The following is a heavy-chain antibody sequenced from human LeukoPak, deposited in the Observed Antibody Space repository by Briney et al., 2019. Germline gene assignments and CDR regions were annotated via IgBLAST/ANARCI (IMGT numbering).Heavy chain of an antibody. Sequence: ASVKVSCKASGYTFTSYGISWVRQAPGQGLEWMGWISAYNGNTNYAQKLQGRVTMTTDTSTSTAYMELRSLRSDDTAVYYCARTPQLVRWGNWFDPWGQGTLVTVSS. V-gene: IGHV1-18*01. D-gene: IGHD1-1*01. J-gene: IGHJ5*02. CDR2: ISAYNGNT. CDR1: GYTFTSYG. CDR3: ARTPQLVRWGNWFDP.